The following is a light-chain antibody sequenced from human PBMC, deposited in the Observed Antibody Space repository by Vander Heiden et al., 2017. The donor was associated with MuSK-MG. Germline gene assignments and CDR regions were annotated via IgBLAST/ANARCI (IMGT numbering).Light chain of an antibody. CDR2: AAS. J-gene: IGKJ1*01. V-gene: IGKV1-NL1*01. Sequence: DIQLTQSPSSLSASVGDRVTITCRASQGISNSLAWYQQKPGKAPKLLLYAASRLESGVPSRFSGSGSGTDYTLTISSLQPEDFATDYCQQYYSTPWKFGQGTKVEIK. CDR1: QGISNS. CDR3: QQYYSTPWK.